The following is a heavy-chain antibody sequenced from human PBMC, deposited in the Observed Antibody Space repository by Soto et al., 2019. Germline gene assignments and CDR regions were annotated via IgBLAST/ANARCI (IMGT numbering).Heavy chain of an antibody. J-gene: IGHJ4*02. V-gene: IGHV3-7*01. D-gene: IGHD6-19*01. Sequence: EVQLVEAGGGLVQPRGSLRLSCAASGFSFSSFWMNWVRQALGKGLEWVAIIKKDGSEKLYVDSVKGRFTISRDNARNSLYLEMNSLRAEDTAVYYCVAGSGWLPDFWGQGTVVTVSS. CDR1: GFSFSSFW. CDR2: IKKDGSEK. CDR3: VAGSGWLPDF.